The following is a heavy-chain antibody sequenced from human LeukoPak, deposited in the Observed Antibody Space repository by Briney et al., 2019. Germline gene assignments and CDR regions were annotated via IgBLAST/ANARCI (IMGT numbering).Heavy chain of an antibody. V-gene: IGHV1-69*01. CDR1: GGTFSSYA. J-gene: IGHJ5*02. CDR3: ARAPVPAASGGYNWFDP. D-gene: IGHD2-2*01. Sequence: GSSVKVSCKASGGTFSSYAISWVRQAPGQGLEWVGGIIPIFGTANYAQKFQGRVTITADGSTSTAYMELNNLRSEDTAVYYCARAPVPAASGGYNWFDPWGQGTLVTVSS. CDR2: IIPIFGTA.